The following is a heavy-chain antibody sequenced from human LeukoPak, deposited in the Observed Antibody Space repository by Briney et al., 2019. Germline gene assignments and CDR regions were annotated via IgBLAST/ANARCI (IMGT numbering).Heavy chain of an antibody. V-gene: IGHV3-23*01. CDR2: ITGRSDKT. D-gene: IGHD6-19*01. J-gene: IGHJ4*02. Sequence: SGGSLRLSCAASGFNFNKYDMTWVRQAPGKGLEWVSTITGRSDKTYYTDSVKGRFVTSRDNSKDTLYLQMNSLRAEDTALYYCAKGGWLDDLGQGALVTVSS. CDR1: GFNFNKYD. CDR3: AKGGWLDD.